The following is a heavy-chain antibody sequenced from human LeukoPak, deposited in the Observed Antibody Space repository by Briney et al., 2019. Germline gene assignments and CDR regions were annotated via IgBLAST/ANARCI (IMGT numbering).Heavy chain of an antibody. D-gene: IGHD3-10*01. J-gene: IGHJ4*02. Sequence: GGSLRLSCAASGFTFSSYGMHWVRQAPGKGLEWVAVISYDGSNKYYADSVKGRFTISRDNSKNTLYLQMNSLRAEDTAVYYCAKDMVRGVIIPYYFDYWGQGTLVTVPS. CDR1: GFTFSSYG. CDR3: AKDMVRGVIIPYYFDY. V-gene: IGHV3-30*18. CDR2: ISYDGSNK.